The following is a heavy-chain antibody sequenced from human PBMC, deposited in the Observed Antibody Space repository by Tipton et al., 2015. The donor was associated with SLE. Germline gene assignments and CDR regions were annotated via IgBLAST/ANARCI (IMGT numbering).Heavy chain of an antibody. D-gene: IGHD2-2*01. V-gene: IGHV3-9*01. CDR2: ISYNSVII. CDR3: AKGPGQLLASRQYFDF. Sequence: SLRLSCEASGFTFDDYAMHWVRQAAGMGLEWVSSISYNSVIIAYADSVKGRFTTSRDNAKGSLYLQMTSLRAEDTALYYCAKGPGQLLASRQYFDFWGRGTLVTVSS. CDR1: GFTFDDYA. J-gene: IGHJ4*02.